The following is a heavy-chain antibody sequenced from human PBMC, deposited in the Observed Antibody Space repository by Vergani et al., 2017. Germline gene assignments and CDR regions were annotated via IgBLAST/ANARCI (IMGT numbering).Heavy chain of an antibody. CDR1: GFLFSSYG. CDR2: VRFDGSNK. D-gene: IGHD2-2*01. CDR3: AKGATGYHDPGGKYHVPSTLDS. J-gene: IGHJ4*02. V-gene: IGHV3-30*02. Sequence: QVLLVESGGGVVQPGLSLRLSCEASGFLFSSYGMHWVRQAPGKGLEWVAFVRFDGSNKLYAESVKGRVTISRDNSKNTLFLQFDSLRREDTAVYYCAKGATGYHDPGGKYHVPSTLDSWGQGTLVSVSA.